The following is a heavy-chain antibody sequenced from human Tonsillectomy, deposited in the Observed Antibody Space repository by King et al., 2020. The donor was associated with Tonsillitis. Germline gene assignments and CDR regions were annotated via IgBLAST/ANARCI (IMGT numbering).Heavy chain of an antibody. CDR2: ISYDGSNK. V-gene: IGHV3-30*18. CDR1: GFTFSSYG. D-gene: IGHD4-11*01. CDR3: AKTRSEDYSNFGTGEEDYYYYYGMDV. Sequence: VQLVESGGGVVQPGRSLRLSCAASGFTFSSYGMHWVRQAPGKGLEWVAVISYDGSNKYYADSVKGRFTISRDNSKNTLYLQMNSLRAEDTAVYYCAKTRSEDYSNFGTGEEDYYYYYGMDVWGQGTTVTVSS. J-gene: IGHJ6*02.